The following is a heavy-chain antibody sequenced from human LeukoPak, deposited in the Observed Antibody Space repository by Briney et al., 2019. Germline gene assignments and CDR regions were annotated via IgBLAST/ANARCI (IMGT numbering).Heavy chain of an antibody. D-gene: IGHD3-22*01. Sequence: ASMKVSCKASGYTFTSYGISWVRQAPGQGLEWMGWISAYNGNTNYAQKLQGRVTMTTDTSTSTAYMELRSLRSDDTAVYYCARDVQEGYYDSSGYSHYWGQGTLVTVSS. V-gene: IGHV1-18*01. CDR3: ARDVQEGYYDSSGYSHY. J-gene: IGHJ4*02. CDR2: ISAYNGNT. CDR1: GYTFTSYG.